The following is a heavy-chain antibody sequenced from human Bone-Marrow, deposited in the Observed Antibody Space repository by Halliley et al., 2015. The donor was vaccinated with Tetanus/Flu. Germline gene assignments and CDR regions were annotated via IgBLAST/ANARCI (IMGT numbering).Heavy chain of an antibody. CDR3: AREDGVNSLDF. CDR1: GDSIINYS. Sequence: TLSLTCTVSGDSIINYSWGWIRQPPGKGLEWIGYIHHSGSTNYDPSLKSRVSISLDMSKNQVSLNLNSVTAADTAVYFCAREDGVNSLDFWGRGTLVTVSS. J-gene: IGHJ4*02. CDR2: IHHSGST. V-gene: IGHV4-4*08. D-gene: IGHD4-17*01.